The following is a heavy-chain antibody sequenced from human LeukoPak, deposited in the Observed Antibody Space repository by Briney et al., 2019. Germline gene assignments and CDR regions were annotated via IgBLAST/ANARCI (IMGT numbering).Heavy chain of an antibody. CDR2: INHSGST. J-gene: IGHJ4*02. D-gene: IGHD3-3*01. V-gene: IGHV4-34*01. CDR1: GGSFSGYY. CDR3: AFQSEYYDFWSGYYDDY. Sequence: SETLSLTCAVYGGSFSGYYWSWIRQPPGEGLEWIGEINHSGSTNYNPSLKSRVTISIDTSKNQLSLKLNSVTAADAAVYYCAFQSEYYDFWSGYYDDYWGQGTLVTVSS.